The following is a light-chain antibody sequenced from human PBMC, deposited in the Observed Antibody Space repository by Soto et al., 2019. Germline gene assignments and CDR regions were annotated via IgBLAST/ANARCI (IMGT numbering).Light chain of an antibody. CDR3: QQRTNWLT. J-gene: IGKJ4*01. CDR1: QTVNNNY. Sequence: EVVLTQSPATLSLYPGERATLSCRASQTVNNNYVAWYQQKPGQAPRLLIFRASNKATGIPARFSGSGSGTDFTLTISSLEPEDFAVYYCQQRTNWLTFGGGTKVAIK. V-gene: IGKV3-11*01. CDR2: RAS.